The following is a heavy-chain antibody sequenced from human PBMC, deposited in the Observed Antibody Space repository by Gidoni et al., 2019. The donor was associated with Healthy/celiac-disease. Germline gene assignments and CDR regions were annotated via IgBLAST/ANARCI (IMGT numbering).Heavy chain of an antibody. V-gene: IGHV3-30*18. Sequence: QVQLVESGGGVVQPGRSLRLSCAASGFTFSSSGLNWVRQAPGKGLEWVAVISDDGSNKYYADSVKGRFTISRDNSKNTLYLQMNSLRAEDTAVYYCAKGGLYYDSSGYPTPFDYWGQGTLVTVSS. CDR2: ISDDGSNK. CDR3: AKGGLYYDSSGYPTPFDY. J-gene: IGHJ4*02. CDR1: GFTFSSSG. D-gene: IGHD3-22*01.